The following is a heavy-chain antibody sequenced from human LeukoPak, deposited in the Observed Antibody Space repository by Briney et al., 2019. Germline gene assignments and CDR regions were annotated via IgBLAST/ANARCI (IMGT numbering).Heavy chain of an antibody. D-gene: IGHD3-16*02. V-gene: IGHV4-59*01. CDR3: ASLSNWFDP. Sequence: SETLSLTCTVSGGSIGSYYWSWIRQPPGKGLEWIGYIYYSGSRSTNYNLSLKSRVTISVDTSKNQLSLKLSSVTAADTAVYYCASLSNWFDPWGQGTLVTVSS. CDR1: GGSIGSYY. J-gene: IGHJ5*02. CDR2: IYYSGSRST.